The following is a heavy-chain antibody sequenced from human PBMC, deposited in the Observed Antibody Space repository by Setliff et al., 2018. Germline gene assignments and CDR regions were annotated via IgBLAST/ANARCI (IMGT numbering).Heavy chain of an antibody. CDR3: ARDRTAYSYGLDV. V-gene: IGHV4-59*01. CDR2: IYHNGNT. CDR1: GGSISPYF. Sequence: LSLTCTVSGGSISPYFWSWIRQPPGKGLEWIGYIYHNGNTNFNPSLKSRVNMSVDTSKNQFVLNLKAVTAADTAVYYCARDRTAYSYGLDVWGQGATVTVSS. J-gene: IGHJ6*02. D-gene: IGHD5-18*01.